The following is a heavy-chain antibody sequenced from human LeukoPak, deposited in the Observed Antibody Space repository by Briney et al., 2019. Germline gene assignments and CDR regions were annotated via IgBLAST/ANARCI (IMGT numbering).Heavy chain of an antibody. D-gene: IGHD6-13*01. CDR2: IYYSGST. V-gene: IGHV4-61*01. CDR1: GGSVSSGSYY. Sequence: SETLPLTCTVSGGSVSSGSYYWSWIRQPPGKGLEWIGYIYYSGSTNYNPSLKSRVTISVDTSKNQFSLKLSSVTAADTAVYYCARSPGYSSSWYPEIYYYYYGMDVWGQGTTVTVSS. J-gene: IGHJ6*02. CDR3: ARSPGYSSSWYPEIYYYYYGMDV.